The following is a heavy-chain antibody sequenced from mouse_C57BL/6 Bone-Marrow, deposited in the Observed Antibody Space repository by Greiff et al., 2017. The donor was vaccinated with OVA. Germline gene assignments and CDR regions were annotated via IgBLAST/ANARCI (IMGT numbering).Heavy chain of an antibody. CDR2: IHPNSGST. CDR1: GYTFTSYW. CDR3: AQTATVVATGYPMDY. J-gene: IGHJ4*01. D-gene: IGHD1-1*01. V-gene: IGHV1-64*01. Sequence: QVQLQQPGAELVKPGASVKLSCKASGYTFTSYWMHWVKQRPGQGLEWIGMIHPNSGSTNYNEKFKSKATLTVDKSSSTAYMQLSSLTSEDSAVYYCAQTATVVATGYPMDYWGQGTSVTVSS.